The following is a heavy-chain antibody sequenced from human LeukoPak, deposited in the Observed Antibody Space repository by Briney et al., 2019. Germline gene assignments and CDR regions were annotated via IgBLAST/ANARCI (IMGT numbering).Heavy chain of an antibody. CDR1: GGSFSGYY. J-gene: IGHJ5*02. CDR3: ARRRYYDFWSGYPQYNWLDP. CDR2: INHSGST. V-gene: IGHV4-34*01. Sequence: SETLSLTCAVYGGSFSGYYWSWIRQPPGKGLEWIGEINHSGSTNYNPSLKSRVTISVDTSKNQFSLKLSSVTAADTAVYYCARRRYYDFWSGYPQYNWLDPWGQGTLVTVSS. D-gene: IGHD3-3*01.